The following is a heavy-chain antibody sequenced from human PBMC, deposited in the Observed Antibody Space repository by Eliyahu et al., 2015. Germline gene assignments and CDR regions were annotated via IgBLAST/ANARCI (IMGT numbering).Heavy chain of an antibody. CDR3: AKKPAGSTWSPMEV. Sequence: QVQLVESGGDVVQPGRSLRLSCVASGFDFSIYGMHWVRQPPGKGLEWVAVISYDGSNIYYADSVKGRFTISRDNSLNTLYLKMNSLAAEDTAVYYCAKKPAGSTWSPMEVWGQGTTVTVSS. V-gene: IGHV3-30*18. J-gene: IGHJ6*02. CDR1: GFDFSIYG. D-gene: IGHD6-13*01. CDR2: ISYDGSNI.